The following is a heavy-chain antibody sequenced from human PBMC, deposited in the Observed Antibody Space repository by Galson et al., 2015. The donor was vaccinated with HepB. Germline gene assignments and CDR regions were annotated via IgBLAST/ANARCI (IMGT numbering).Heavy chain of an antibody. CDR3: ANQYYDILTGYYPGAGVIDS. Sequence: SLRLSCAASGFTFSDYAMSWVRQAPGKGLGWVSTVSGIGFATYYTDSVKGRFIISRDNSKKTLYLQMNSLRAEDTAVYYCANQYYDILTGYYPGAGVIDSWGQGTLVTVSS. D-gene: IGHD3-9*01. CDR1: GFTFSDYA. V-gene: IGHV3-23*01. CDR2: VSGIGFAT. J-gene: IGHJ5*02.